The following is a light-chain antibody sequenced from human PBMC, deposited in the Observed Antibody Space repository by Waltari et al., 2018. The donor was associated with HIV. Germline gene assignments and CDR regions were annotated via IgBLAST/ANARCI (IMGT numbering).Light chain of an antibody. CDR2: LNSDGSH. CDR3: QTWGTGIV. Sequence: QLVLTQSPSASASLGAPVKLTCTLSSGHSYYAIAWHQQQPEKGPRFLMKLNSDGSHSKGDGIPDRFSGSSSGSERYLTISSLQSEDEADYYCQTWGTGIVFGGGTKLTVL. CDR1: SGHSYYA. J-gene: IGLJ2*01. V-gene: IGLV4-69*01.